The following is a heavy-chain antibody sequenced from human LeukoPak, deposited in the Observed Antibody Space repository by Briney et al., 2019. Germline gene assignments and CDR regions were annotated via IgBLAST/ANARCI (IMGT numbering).Heavy chain of an antibody. J-gene: IGHJ4*02. CDR1: GFTFSTYG. V-gene: IGHV3-33*01. CDR2: IWFDGSNK. CDR3: GREKYNSGWFYIDH. Sequence: PGGSLRLPCAASGFTFSTYGMHWVRQAPGKGLEWVAVIWFDGSNKYYANSVEGRFTISRDNSKNTMYLQMNSLRAEDTAVYYCGREKYNSGWFYIDHWGQGTLVTVSS. D-gene: IGHD6-19*01.